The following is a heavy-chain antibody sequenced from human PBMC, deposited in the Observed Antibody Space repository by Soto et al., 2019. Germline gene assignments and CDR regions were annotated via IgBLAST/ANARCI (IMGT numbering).Heavy chain of an antibody. Sequence: QVQLVQSGAEVKKPGSSVKVSCKASGGTFSSYAISWVRQAPGQGLEWMGGIIPIFGTANYAQKLQGRVTITEDESTSTAYMELSRLRSEDTAVYYCAPPQTAMVISGAFDIWGQGTMVTVSS. CDR2: IIPIFGTA. V-gene: IGHV1-69*01. D-gene: IGHD5-18*01. J-gene: IGHJ3*02. CDR3: APPQTAMVISGAFDI. CDR1: GGTFSSYA.